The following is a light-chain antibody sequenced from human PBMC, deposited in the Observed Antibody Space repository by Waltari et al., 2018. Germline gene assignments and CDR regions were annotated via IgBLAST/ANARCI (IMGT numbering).Light chain of an antibody. V-gene: IGKV1-5*03. J-gene: IGKJ1*01. CDR3: QQSYSTPPWT. Sequence: DIQMTQSPSTLSASVGDRVTITCRASQTIYNWLAWYQQKPGKAPKLLIYKASTLESGVPSRFSGSGSGTDFTLSISSLQPEDFATYYCQQSYSTPPWTFGQGTKVEIK. CDR1: QTIYNW. CDR2: KAS.